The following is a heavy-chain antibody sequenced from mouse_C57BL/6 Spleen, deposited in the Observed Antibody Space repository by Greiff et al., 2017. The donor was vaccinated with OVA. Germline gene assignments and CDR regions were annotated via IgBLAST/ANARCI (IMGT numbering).Heavy chain of an antibody. Sequence: VQLQQSGAELVRPGASVTLSCKASGYTFTDYEMHWVKQTPVHGLEWIGAIDPETGGTAYNQKFKGKAILTADKSSSTAYMELRSLTSEDSAVYYCTRSKNLYSNPYWYFDVWGTGTTVTVSS. CDR1: GYTFTDYE. V-gene: IGHV1-15*01. CDR2: IDPETGGT. D-gene: IGHD2-5*01. J-gene: IGHJ1*03. CDR3: TRSKNLYSNPYWYFDV.